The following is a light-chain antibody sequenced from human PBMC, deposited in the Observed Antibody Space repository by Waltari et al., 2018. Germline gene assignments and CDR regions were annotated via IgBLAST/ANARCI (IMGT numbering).Light chain of an antibody. CDR3: QQYHNLPPT. CDR1: QDISNS. CDR2: DAS. V-gene: IGKV1-33*01. J-gene: IGKJ1*01. Sequence: DTQTTQSPSSLPASVGDRVTITCQASQDISNSLNWYQQRPGKAPKLLIYDASDLEAGVPSRFTGGGSGTDFTFTIGSLQPEDFATYYCQQYHNLPPTFGQGTRVDIK.